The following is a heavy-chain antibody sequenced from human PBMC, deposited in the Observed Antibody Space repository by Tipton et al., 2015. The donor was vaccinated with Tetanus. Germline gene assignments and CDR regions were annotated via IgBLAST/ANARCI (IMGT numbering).Heavy chain of an antibody. CDR1: GGSVSSGGYY. CDR2: IYSSGST. CDR3: ARDQARGARGWNYFDY. V-gene: IGHV4-31*03. J-gene: IGHJ4*02. D-gene: IGHD1-26*01. Sequence: TLSLTCTVSGGSVSSGGYYWSWIRQHPGKGLEWIGDIYSSGSTYYSPSLKSRLTISIDTSKNQFSLKLNSVTAADTAVYYCARDQARGARGWNYFDYWGQGILVTVSS.